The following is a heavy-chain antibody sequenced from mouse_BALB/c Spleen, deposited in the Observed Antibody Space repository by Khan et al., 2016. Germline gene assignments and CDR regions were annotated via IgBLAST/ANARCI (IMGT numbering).Heavy chain of an antibody. CDR3: ARRGDGSSRYAMDY. Sequence: EVQLQESGPGLVKPSQSLSLTCTVTGYSITSDYAWNWIRQFPGNKLEWMGYISYSGSTSYNPSLKSRISITRDTSKNQFFLQLNSVTTEDTATYYCARRGDGSSRYAMDYWGQGTSVTVSS. D-gene: IGHD1-1*01. CDR2: ISYSGST. J-gene: IGHJ4*01. CDR1: GYSITSDYA. V-gene: IGHV3-2*02.